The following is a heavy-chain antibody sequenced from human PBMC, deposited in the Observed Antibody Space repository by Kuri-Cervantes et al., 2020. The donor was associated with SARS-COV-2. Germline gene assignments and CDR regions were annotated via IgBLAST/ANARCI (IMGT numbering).Heavy chain of an antibody. Sequence: SETLSLTCAVYGGSFSSYYWSWIRQPPGKGLEWMGEINHSGSTNYNPSLKSRVTISVDKSKNQFSLKLSSVTAADTAVYYCARDARIYGDYVKSPPYFDYWGQGTLVTVSS. V-gene: IGHV4-34*01. D-gene: IGHD4-17*01. CDR3: ARDARIYGDYVKSPPYFDY. CDR1: GGSFSSYY. CDR2: INHSGST. J-gene: IGHJ4*02.